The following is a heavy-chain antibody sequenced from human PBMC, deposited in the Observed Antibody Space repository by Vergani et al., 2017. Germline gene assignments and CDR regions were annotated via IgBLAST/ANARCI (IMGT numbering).Heavy chain of an antibody. CDR2: IYPGDSDT. CDR3: ARTCYDFWRGYYTGPDVAYVFVDNYYGMDV. CDR1: GYSFTSYW. D-gene: IGHD3-3*01. Sequence: EVQLVQSGAEVKKPGESLKISCKGSGYSFTSYWIGWVRQMPGKGLEWMGIIYPGDSDTRYSPSFQGQVTISADKSISTAYLQWSSLKASDTAMYYCARTCYDFWRGYYTGPDVAYVFVDNYYGMDVWGQGTTVTVSS. J-gene: IGHJ6*02. V-gene: IGHV5-51*01.